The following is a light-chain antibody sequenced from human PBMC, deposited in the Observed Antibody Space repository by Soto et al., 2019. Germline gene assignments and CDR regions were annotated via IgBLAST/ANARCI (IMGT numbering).Light chain of an antibody. CDR3: SSYTTSSTLV. V-gene: IGLV2-14*01. CDR1: SSDVGGHNY. J-gene: IGLJ2*01. CDR2: EVS. Sequence: QSALTQPASVSGSPGQSITISCTGTSSDVGGHNYVSWYQRHPGIAPKLMISEVSNRPSGVSNRFSGSKSGNTASLTISGLQAEDEADYYCSSYTTSSTLVFGGGTKLTVL.